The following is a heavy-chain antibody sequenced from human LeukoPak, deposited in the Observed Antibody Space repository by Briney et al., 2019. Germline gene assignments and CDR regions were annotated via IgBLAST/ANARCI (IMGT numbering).Heavy chain of an antibody. V-gene: IGHV3-7*01. J-gene: IGHJ4*02. CDR3: ARVQRYLDSYYFDY. D-gene: IGHD3-9*01. CDR2: IKQDGSEK. CDR1: GFTFSSYW. Sequence: GGSLRLSCAASGFTFSSYWMSWVRQAPGKGLEWVANIKQDGSEKYYVDSVKGRFTISRDNAKNSLYLQMNSLRAEDTAVYYCARVQRYLDSYYFDYWGQGTLVTVSS.